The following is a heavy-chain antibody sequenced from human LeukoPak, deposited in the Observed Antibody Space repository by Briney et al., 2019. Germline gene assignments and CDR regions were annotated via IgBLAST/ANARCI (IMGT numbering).Heavy chain of an antibody. CDR3: ARDDIEYNNGWWKF. CDR1: GYSISSGYF. J-gene: IGHJ4*02. CDR2: IYHSGHT. D-gene: IGHD6-19*01. Sequence: SETLSLTCGVSGYSISSGYFRGRTRQPPGQGLGWIGNIYHSGHTLYKLSVKRLLTISVAMSKNQFSLNLNSVAAADTAVYYCARDDIEYNNGWWKFWGQGTLVTVSS. V-gene: IGHV4-38-2*02.